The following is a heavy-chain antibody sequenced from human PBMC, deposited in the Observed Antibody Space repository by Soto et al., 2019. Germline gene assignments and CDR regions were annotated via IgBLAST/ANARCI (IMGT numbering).Heavy chain of an antibody. CDR3: ARHGITGTFSWSPFDS. D-gene: IGHD1-20*01. CDR2: IYDSGNT. Sequence: SETLSLTCTVSGGYFSSHYWSWIRQPPGKGLEWIGYIYDSGNTNYNPSLRSRVTISEVTSRNQFSLKMTSVTAADTAVYYCARHGITGTFSWSPFDSWGQGTLVTVS. CDR1: GGYFSSHY. V-gene: IGHV4-59*08. J-gene: IGHJ4*02.